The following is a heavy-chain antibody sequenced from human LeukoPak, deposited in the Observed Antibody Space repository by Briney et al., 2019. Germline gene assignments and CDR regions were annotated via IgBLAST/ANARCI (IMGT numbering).Heavy chain of an antibody. J-gene: IGHJ4*02. CDR2: INWNGGST. CDR3: ARDRGQWHPQGF. Sequence: GGSLRLSCAASGFTFDDYGMSWVRHAPGKGLEWVSGINWNGGSTGYADSVKGRFTIYRDNAKNTLYLQMNSLSAEDTAVYYCARDRGQWHPQGFWGWGTLVTVSS. D-gene: IGHD6-19*01. CDR1: GFTFDDYG. V-gene: IGHV3-20*04.